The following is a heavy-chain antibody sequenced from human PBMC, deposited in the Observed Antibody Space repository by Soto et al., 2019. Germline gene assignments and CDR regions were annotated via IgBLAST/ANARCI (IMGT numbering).Heavy chain of an antibody. Sequence: TLSLASTLVGGSIDTDYCRWIRQSPGKGLEWIGYIYHSGSTYYTPSLKSRVTISVDTSKNQFSLKLSSVTAADTAVYYCARHTPAISISDHWGQGTLVTVSS. CDR3: ARHTPAISISDH. J-gene: IGHJ4*02. CDR1: GGSIDTDY. V-gene: IGHV4-59*08. D-gene: IGHD2-15*01. CDR2: IYHSGST.